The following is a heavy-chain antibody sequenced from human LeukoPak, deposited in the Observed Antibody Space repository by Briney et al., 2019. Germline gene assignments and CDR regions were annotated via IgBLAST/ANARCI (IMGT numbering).Heavy chain of an antibody. D-gene: IGHD1-26*01. CDR3: ARDHGSYDY. CDR2: INPNSGGT. V-gene: IGHV1-2*02. CDR1: GYTFTGYY. J-gene: IGHJ4*02. Sequence: ASVTVSFKASGYTFTGYYMHWVRQAPGQGGEWMGWINPNSGGTNYAQKFQGRVTITRDTSISTAYMELSRLRSDDTAVYYCARDHGSYDYWGQGTLVTVSS.